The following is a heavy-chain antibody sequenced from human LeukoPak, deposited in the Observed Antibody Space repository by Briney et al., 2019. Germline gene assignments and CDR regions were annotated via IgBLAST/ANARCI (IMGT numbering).Heavy chain of an antibody. Sequence: SETLSLTCTVSGGSISSYYGSWIRQPPGKGLEWIGYIYYSGSTNYNPSLKSRVTISVDTSKNQFSLKLSSVTAADTAVYYCARSAYYSGSYFGWGQGTLVTVSS. D-gene: IGHD1-26*01. CDR2: IYYSGST. CDR3: ARSAYYSGSYFG. CDR1: GGSISSYY. J-gene: IGHJ4*02. V-gene: IGHV4-59*01.